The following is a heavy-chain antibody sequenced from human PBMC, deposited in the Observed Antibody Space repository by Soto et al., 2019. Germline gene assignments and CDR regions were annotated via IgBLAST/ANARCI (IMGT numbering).Heavy chain of an antibody. CDR2: IVVGSGNT. J-gene: IGHJ6*02. CDR3: AVDYGSGSYYLSYYGMDV. D-gene: IGHD3-10*01. Sequence: SVKVSCKASGFTFTSSAVQWVRQARGQRLEWIGWIVVGSGNTNYAQKFQERVTITRDMSTSTAYMELSSLRSEDTAVYYCAVDYGSGSYYLSYYGMDVWGQGTTVTVSS. V-gene: IGHV1-58*01. CDR1: GFTFTSSA.